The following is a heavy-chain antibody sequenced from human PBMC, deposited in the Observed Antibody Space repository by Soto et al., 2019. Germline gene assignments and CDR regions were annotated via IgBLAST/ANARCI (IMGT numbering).Heavy chain of an antibody. J-gene: IGHJ4*02. Sequence: TSETLSLTCTFSGGSITSSNYYWGWIRQPPGKGLEWIGTMYYTGSTYYNPSLRSRVTISIDTSKNQFSLKLNSVTAADTAVYYCARASNYYDSSGFSRNFDYWGQGTQVTVSS. D-gene: IGHD3-22*01. V-gene: IGHV4-39*01. CDR2: MYYTGST. CDR3: ARASNYYDSSGFSRNFDY. CDR1: GGSITSSNYY.